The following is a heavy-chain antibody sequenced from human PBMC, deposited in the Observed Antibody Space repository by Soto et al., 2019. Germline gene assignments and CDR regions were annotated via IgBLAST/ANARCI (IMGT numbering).Heavy chain of an antibody. CDR1: GGTFSSYA. CDR3: ARGGPGERGTLGYCSGGSCYPAWGYFDL. J-gene: IGHJ2*01. CDR2: IIPIFGTA. D-gene: IGHD2-15*01. V-gene: IGHV1-69*01. Sequence: QVQLVQSGAEVKKPGSSVKVSCKASGGTFSSYAISWVRQAPGQGLEWMGGIIPIFGTANYAQKFQGRVTITADESTSTAYMELSSLRSEDTAVYYCARGGPGERGTLGYCSGGSCYPAWGYFDLWGRGTLVTVSS.